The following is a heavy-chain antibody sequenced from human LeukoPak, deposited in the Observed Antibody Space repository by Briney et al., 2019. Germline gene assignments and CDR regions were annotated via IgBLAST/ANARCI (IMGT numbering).Heavy chain of an antibody. CDR3: TKDLHFDWLLFDY. J-gene: IGHJ4*02. CDR1: GFTFSSYA. CDR2: ISGSGGST. V-gene: IGHV3-23*01. D-gene: IGHD3-9*01. Sequence: GGSLRLSCAASGFTFSSYAMSWVRQAPGKGLEWVSAISGSGGSTYYADSVKGRFTISRDNSKNTLYLQMNSLRAEDTVVYYCTKDLHFDWLLFDYWGQGTLVTVSS.